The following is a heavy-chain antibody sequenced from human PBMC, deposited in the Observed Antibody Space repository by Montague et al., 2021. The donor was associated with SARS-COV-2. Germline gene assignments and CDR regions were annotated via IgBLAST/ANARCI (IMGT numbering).Heavy chain of an antibody. CDR2: ISTSSSIL. D-gene: IGHD5-18*01. CDR1: GFTFGGYT. CDR3: AKDLGSVTAMVYYYYYGMDV. Sequence: SLRLSCAASGFTFGGYTMHWVRQAPGKGLEWVSYISTSSSILYYADSVKGRFTISRDNAKNSLYLQMNSLRDEDTAVYYCAKDLGSVTAMVYYYYYGMDVWGQGTTVTVSS. J-gene: IGHJ6*02. V-gene: IGHV3-48*02.